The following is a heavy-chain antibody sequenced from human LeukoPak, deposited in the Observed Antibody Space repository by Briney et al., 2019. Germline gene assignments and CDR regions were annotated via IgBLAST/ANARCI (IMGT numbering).Heavy chain of an antibody. J-gene: IGHJ4*02. CDR1: GGSLSSYY. Sequence: KPSETLSLTCTVSGGSLSSYYWTWIRQPPGKGLEWIGYIYYTGSTSYNPSLKSRVTISVQTSKNQFSLKLSSVTAADTAVYYCARGLNRNDCGDYGYWGQGTLVTVT. CDR3: ARGLNRNDCGDYGY. CDR2: IYYTGST. D-gene: IGHD4-17*01. V-gene: IGHV4-59*01.